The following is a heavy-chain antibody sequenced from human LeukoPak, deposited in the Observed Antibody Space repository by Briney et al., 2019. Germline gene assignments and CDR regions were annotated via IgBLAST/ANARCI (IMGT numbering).Heavy chain of an antibody. Sequence: GESLKISCKGSGYSFTTYWIAWVRQMPGKGLEWMGIIYPGGSDTRYSPSFQGQVTISADKSINTAFLQWSSLKASDTAMYYCARQQVAYYYYYGMDVWGKGTTVTVSS. CDR1: GYSFTTYW. V-gene: IGHV5-51*01. J-gene: IGHJ6*04. CDR2: IYPGGSDT. D-gene: IGHD2-15*01. CDR3: ARQQVAYYYYYGMDV.